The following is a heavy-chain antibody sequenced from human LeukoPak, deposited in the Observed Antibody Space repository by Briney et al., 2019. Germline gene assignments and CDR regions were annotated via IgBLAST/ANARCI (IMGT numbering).Heavy chain of an antibody. CDR1: GGSIPSDNW. J-gene: IGHJ4*02. Sequence: PSETLSLTCAFSGGSIPSDNWWTWVRQSPGKGLEWIGYIYYSGSTYYNPSLKSRVTISVDTSKNQFSLKLSSVTAADTAVYYCASHLLWFGELYFDYWGQGTLVTVSS. V-gene: IGHV4-31*11. D-gene: IGHD3-10*01. CDR3: ASHLLWFGELYFDY. CDR2: IYYSGST.